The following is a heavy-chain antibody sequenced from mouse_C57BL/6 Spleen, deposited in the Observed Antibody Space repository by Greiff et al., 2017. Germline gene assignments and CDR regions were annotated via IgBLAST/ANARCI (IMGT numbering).Heavy chain of an antibody. CDR1: GYTFTDYN. CDR2: INPNNGGT. J-gene: IGHJ4*01. V-gene: IGHV1-22*01. CDR3: ASLYDGYSYARDY. D-gene: IGHD2-3*01. Sequence: EVQLQESGPELVKPGASVKMSCKASGYTFTDYNMHWVKQSHGKSLEWIGYINPNNGGTSYNQKFKGKATLTVNKSSSTAYMELRSLTSEDSAVYYCASLYDGYSYARDYWGQGTSVTVSS.